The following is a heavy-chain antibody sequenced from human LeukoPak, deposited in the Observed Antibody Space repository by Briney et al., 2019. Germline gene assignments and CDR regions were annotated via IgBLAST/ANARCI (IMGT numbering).Heavy chain of an antibody. Sequence: GGSLRLSYAASGFTFSSYAMSWVRQAPGKGLEWVSAISGSGGSTYYADSVKGRFTISRDNSKNTLYLQMNSLRAEDTAVYYCAKRRVVRGVMGSMGFDPWGQGTLVTVSS. CDR3: AKRRVVRGVMGSMGFDP. CDR1: GFTFSSYA. D-gene: IGHD3-10*01. V-gene: IGHV3-23*01. J-gene: IGHJ5*02. CDR2: ISGSGGST.